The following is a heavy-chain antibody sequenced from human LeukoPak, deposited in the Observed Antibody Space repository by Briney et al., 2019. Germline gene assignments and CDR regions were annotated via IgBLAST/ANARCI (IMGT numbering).Heavy chain of an antibody. CDR1: GGSISSSTYY. D-gene: IGHD6-13*01. V-gene: IGHV4-39*01. J-gene: IGHJ4*02. CDR2: MYYSGST. Sequence: SETLSLTCFVSGGSISSSTYYWGWIRQPPGKGLEWIGSMYYSGSTYYNPSLKSRVTISVDTSKNQFSLKLSSVTAADTAVYYCARHSSSCTRYFDYWGQGTLVTVSS. CDR3: ARHSSSCTRYFDY.